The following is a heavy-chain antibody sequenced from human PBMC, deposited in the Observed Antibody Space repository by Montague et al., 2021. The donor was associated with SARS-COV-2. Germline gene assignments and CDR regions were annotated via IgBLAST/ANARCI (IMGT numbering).Heavy chain of an antibody. CDR2: VNQSGTT. J-gene: IGHJ6*02. V-gene: IGHV4-34*01. D-gene: IGHD3-3*01. CDR3: ARDKPDYDFWPGYGMDV. Sequence: SETLSLTCAISGGSFSNYYWSWIRQPPGKGLEWIGEVNQSGTTIYNPSVKSGVTISVDTSKNQFSLKLSSVTAADTAVYYCARDKPDYDFWPGYGMDVWGQGTTVTVSS. CDR1: GGSFSNYY.